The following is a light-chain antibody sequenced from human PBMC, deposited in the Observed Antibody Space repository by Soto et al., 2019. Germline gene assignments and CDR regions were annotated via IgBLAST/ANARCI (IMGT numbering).Light chain of an antibody. V-gene: IGKV3-15*01. CDR1: QSVSSS. CDR3: QQYNNWPPWT. J-gene: IGKJ1*01. Sequence: EMVMTQSPATLSVSPGERATLSCRASQSVSSSLAWYQQKRGQAPRLLIYGASTRATGIPARFSGSGSGTEFTLTISSLQSEDFAVYYCQQYNNWPPWTFGQGTKVDIK. CDR2: GAS.